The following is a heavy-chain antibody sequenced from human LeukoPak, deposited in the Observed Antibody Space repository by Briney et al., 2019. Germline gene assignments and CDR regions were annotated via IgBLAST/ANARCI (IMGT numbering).Heavy chain of an antibody. CDR1: GFTFSDRR. CDR2: ISGSSNYI. CDR3: AREPSGWYVDY. D-gene: IGHD6-19*01. V-gene: IGHV3-21*01. Sequence: PGGSLRLSCATSGFTFSDRRINWVRQAPGKGLEWVAYISGSSNYINYADSVKGRFTISRDNAKTSVYLQMNSLRAEDTAVYYCAREPSGWYVDYWGQGTLVTVSS. J-gene: IGHJ4*02.